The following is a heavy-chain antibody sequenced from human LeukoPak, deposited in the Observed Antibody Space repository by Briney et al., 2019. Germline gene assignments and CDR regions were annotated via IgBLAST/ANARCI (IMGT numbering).Heavy chain of an antibody. CDR1: GFTFSSYG. V-gene: IGHV3-33*01. J-gene: IGHJ4*02. CDR2: IWYDGSNK. D-gene: IGHD3-3*01. Sequence: GGSLRLSCAASGFTFSSYGVHRVRQAPGKGLEWVAVIWYDGSNKYYADSVKGRFTISRDNSKNTLDLQMNSLRAEDTAVYYCARDRSYDFWSGYSTPDYWGQGTLVTVSS. CDR3: ARDRSYDFWSGYSTPDY.